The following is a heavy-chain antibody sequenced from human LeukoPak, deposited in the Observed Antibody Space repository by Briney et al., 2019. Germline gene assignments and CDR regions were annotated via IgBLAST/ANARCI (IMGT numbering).Heavy chain of an antibody. V-gene: IGHV4-34*01. J-gene: IGHJ4*02. CDR3: ARVRGYYYDSSGTR. CDR2: INHSGST. D-gene: IGHD3-22*01. Sequence: SETLSLTCAVYGGSFSGYYWSWLRQPPGKGLEWIGEINHSGSTNYNPSLTSRGTISVDTSKNQYSLKLSAVTAADRAVYYCARVRGYYYDSSGTRWGQGTLVTVSS. CDR1: GGSFSGYY.